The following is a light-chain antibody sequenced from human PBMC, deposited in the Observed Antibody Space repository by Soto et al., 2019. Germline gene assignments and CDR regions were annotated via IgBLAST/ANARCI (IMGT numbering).Light chain of an antibody. Sequence: EIVMTQSPATLAVSPGERATLSCGASQSVSSSYLAWYQQKPGQAPRLLIYGASSRATGIPDRFSGSGSGTDFTLTISRLEPEDFAVYYCQQYGSSITFGQGTRLEIK. CDR2: GAS. CDR3: QQYGSSIT. CDR1: QSVSSSY. J-gene: IGKJ5*01. V-gene: IGKV3-20*01.